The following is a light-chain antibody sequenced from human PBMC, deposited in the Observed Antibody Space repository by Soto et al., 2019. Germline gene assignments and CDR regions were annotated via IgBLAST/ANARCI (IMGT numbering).Light chain of an antibody. CDR1: QDISDY. V-gene: IGKV1-8*01. J-gene: IGKJ2*03. Sequence: AIRMTQSPSSLSASTGDTFIITCRASQDISDYVAWYQHKPGRAPKLLIYGASTLQSGVPPRFSGSGSETEFMLTISRLQSEDFATYYCQQYYSSYSFGQGTKVEIK. CDR2: GAS. CDR3: QQYYSSYS.